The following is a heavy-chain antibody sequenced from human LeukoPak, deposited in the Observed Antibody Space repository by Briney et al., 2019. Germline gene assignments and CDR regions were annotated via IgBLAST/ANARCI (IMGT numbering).Heavy chain of an antibody. J-gene: IGHJ6*02. CDR2: ISSSSSYI. D-gene: IGHD2-2*01. CDR3: ARDLEVGYCSSTSCQFYGMDV. Sequence: GGSLRLSCAASGFTFSSYGMNWVRQAPGTGLEWVSSISSSSSYIYYADSVKGRFTISRDNAKNSLYLQMNSLRAEDTAVYYCARDLEVGYCSSTSCQFYGMDVWGQGTTVTVSS. V-gene: IGHV3-21*01. CDR1: GFTFSSYG.